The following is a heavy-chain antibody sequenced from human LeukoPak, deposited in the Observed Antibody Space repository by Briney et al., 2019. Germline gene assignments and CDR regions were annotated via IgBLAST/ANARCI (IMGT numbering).Heavy chain of an antibody. CDR3: ATSGSGGSWGVVY. V-gene: IGHV1-8*01. D-gene: IGHD2-15*01. J-gene: IGHJ4*02. Sequence: ASVKVSCKTSGYTFTIYNINWVRQATGQGLEWMGWMNPNSGNTGYAQKFQGRVTFTRNTSISTAYMELSSLRSEDTAVYYCATSGSGGSWGVVYWGQGTLVTVSS. CDR2: MNPNSGNT. CDR1: GYTFTIYN.